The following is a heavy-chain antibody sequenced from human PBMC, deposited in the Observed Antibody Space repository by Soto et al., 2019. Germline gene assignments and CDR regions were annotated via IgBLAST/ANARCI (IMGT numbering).Heavy chain of an antibody. CDR3: ARGRLRYGDYLVYYYYMDV. Sequence: SETLSLTCAVYGGSFSGYYWSWIRQPPGKGLEWIGEINHSGSTNYNPSLKSRVTISVDTSKNQFSLKLSSVTAADTAVYYCARGRLRYGDYLVYYYYMDVWGKGTTVTVSS. CDR2: INHSGST. V-gene: IGHV4-34*01. CDR1: GGSFSGYY. J-gene: IGHJ6*03. D-gene: IGHD4-17*01.